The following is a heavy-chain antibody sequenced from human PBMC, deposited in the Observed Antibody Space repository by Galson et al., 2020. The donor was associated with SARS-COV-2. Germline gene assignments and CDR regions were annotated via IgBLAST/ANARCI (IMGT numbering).Heavy chain of an antibody. CDR1: GVSIRIGDYY. CDR2: IFYSGTT. Sequence: ASETLSLTCSVSGVSIRIGDYYWNWVRQPPGKGLEWIGDIFYSGTTDYNPSLKNRLTISVDTSKNQFSLDLRSVTAADTAVYYCARTNYYDRARFDFWGQGSLVTVSS. V-gene: IGHV4-30-4*01. J-gene: IGHJ4*02. D-gene: IGHD3-22*01. CDR3: ARTNYYDRARFDF.